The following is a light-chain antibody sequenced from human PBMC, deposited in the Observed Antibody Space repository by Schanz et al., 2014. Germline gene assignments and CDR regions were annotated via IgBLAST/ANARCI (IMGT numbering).Light chain of an antibody. CDR1: SSDIGGYNY. Sequence: QSALTQPPSASGSSGQSVTISCTGTSSDIGGYNYVSWYQQHPGEAPKLMLYEVTKRPSGVPDRFSGSKSGNTASLTVSGLQAEDEAVYYCSSYAGSNNLVFGGGTKLTVL. CDR2: EVT. J-gene: IGLJ2*01. V-gene: IGLV2-8*01. CDR3: SSYAGSNNLV.